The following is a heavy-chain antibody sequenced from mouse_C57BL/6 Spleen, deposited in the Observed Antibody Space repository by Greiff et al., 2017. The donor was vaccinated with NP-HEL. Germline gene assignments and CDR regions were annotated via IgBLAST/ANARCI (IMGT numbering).Heavy chain of an antibody. V-gene: IGHV8-12*01. J-gene: IGHJ3*01. Sequence: ESGPGILQSSQTLSLTCSFSGFSLSTSGMGVSWIRQPSGKGLEWLAHIYWDDDKRYNPSLKSRLTISKDTSRNQVFLKITSVDTADTATYYCARSDSSGYVWFAYWGQGTLVTVSA. CDR2: IYWDDDK. CDR3: ARSDSSGYVWFAY. CDR1: GFSLSTSGMG. D-gene: IGHD3-2*02.